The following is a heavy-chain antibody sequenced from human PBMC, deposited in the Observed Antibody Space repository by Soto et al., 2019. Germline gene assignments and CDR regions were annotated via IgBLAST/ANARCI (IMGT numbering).Heavy chain of an antibody. CDR2: ISYDGSNK. Sequence: GGSLRLSCAASGFTFSSYGMHWVRQAPGKGLEWVAVISYDGSNKYYADSVKFRFTISRDNSKNTLYLQMNSLRAEDTAVYYCAKDRGEGIVVVPAAIGSRYYYYGMDVWGQGTTVTVSS. D-gene: IGHD2-2*01. CDR3: AKDRGEGIVVVPAAIGSRYYYYGMDV. V-gene: IGHV3-30*18. CDR1: GFTFSSYG. J-gene: IGHJ6*02.